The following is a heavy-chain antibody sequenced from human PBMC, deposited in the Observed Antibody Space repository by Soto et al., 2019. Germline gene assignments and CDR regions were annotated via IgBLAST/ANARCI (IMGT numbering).Heavy chain of an antibody. D-gene: IGHD7-27*01. CDR3: ASLGISYYYYMDV. V-gene: IGHV3-7*01. CDR1: GFTFSSYW. CDR2: IKQDGSEK. Sequence: GGSLRLSCAASGFTFSSYWMSWVRQAPGKGLEWVANIKQDGSEKYYVDSVKGRFTISRDNAKNSLYLQMNSLRAEDTAVYYCASLGISYYYYMDVWGQGTTVTVSS. J-gene: IGHJ6*03.